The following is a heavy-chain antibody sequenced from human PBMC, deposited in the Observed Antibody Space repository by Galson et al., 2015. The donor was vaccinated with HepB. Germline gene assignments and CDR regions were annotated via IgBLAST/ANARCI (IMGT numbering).Heavy chain of an antibody. V-gene: IGHV1-18*01. J-gene: IGHJ4*02. Sequence: SVKVSCKASGYTFTSYGISWVRQAPGQGLEWMGWISAYNGNTNYAQKLQGRVTMTTDTSTSTAYMELRSLRSDDTAVYYCARDATLLWFGEYVRYFDYWGQGTLVTVSS. CDR1: GYTFTSYG. D-gene: IGHD3-10*01. CDR2: ISAYNGNT. CDR3: ARDATLLWFGEYVRYFDY.